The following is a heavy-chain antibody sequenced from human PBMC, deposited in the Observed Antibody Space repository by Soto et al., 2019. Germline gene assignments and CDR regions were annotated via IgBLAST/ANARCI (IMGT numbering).Heavy chain of an antibody. CDR3: ASGADSNDIDY. CDR1: GGTFSSYA. J-gene: IGHJ4*02. Sequence: GASVKVSCKASGGTFSSYAISWVRQAPGQGLEWMGGIIPIFGTANYAQKFQGRVTITADESTSTAYMELSSLRSEDTAVYYCASGADSNDIDYWGQGTLVTVSS. V-gene: IGHV1-69*13. CDR2: IIPIFGTA. D-gene: IGHD3-22*01.